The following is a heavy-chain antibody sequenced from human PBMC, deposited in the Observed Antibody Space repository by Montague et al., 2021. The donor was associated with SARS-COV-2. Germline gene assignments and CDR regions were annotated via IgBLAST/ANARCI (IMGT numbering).Heavy chain of an antibody. D-gene: IGHD1-7*01. Sequence: PALVKPTQTLTLTCTFSGFSLSTSGMCVSWIRPPPGKALEWLARXDWXDDKYYSTSLKTRLTISKDTSKNQVVLTMTNMDPVDTATYYCARETGTTVSLDYWGQGTLVTVSS. CDR2: XDWXDDK. CDR1: GFSLSTSGMC. CDR3: ARETGTTVSLDY. V-gene: IGHV2-70*11. J-gene: IGHJ4*02.